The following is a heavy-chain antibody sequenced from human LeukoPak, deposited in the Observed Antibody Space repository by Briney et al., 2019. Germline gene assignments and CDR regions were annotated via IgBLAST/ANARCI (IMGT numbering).Heavy chain of an antibody. V-gene: IGHV3-48*03. Sequence: GGSLRLSCAASGFTFSSYEMNWVRQAPGKGLEWVSYISSSGSTIYYADSVKGRFTISRDNAKSSLFLQMNSLGAEDTAVYYCVGWDHWGQGTLVTVSS. J-gene: IGHJ4*02. CDR1: GFTFSSYE. CDR2: ISSSGSTI. CDR3: VGWDH.